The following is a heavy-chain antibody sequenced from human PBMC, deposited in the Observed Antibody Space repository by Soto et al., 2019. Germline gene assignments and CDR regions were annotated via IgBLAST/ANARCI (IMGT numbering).Heavy chain of an antibody. CDR1: GFTFSSYS. J-gene: IGHJ4*02. CDR2: ISSSSSYI. CDR3: ARGIAAAGTPWGFDF. V-gene: IGHV3-21*01. D-gene: IGHD6-13*01. Sequence: EVQLVESGGGLVKPGGSLRLSCAASGFTFSSYSMNWVRQAPGKGLEWVSSISSSSSYIYYADSVKGRFTISRDNAKIPLYLQMNSLRAEDTAVYDGARGIAAAGTPWGFDFWGQGTLVTVSS.